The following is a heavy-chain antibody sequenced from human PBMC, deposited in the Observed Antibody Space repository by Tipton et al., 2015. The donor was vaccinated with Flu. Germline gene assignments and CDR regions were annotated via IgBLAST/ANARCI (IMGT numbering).Heavy chain of an antibody. CDR3: AKDRGLRFLEWLNYGMDV. V-gene: IGHV1-46*01. CDR1: GYTFTRYF. Sequence: QMQLVQSGAEVKKPGASVKVSCKTSGYTFTRYFMHWVRQAPGQGLEWMGIINPSGGTTSYAQKFQGRVTMTRDTSTSTVYMELNSLRSEDTAIYYCAKDRGLRFLEWLNYGMDVWGLGTTVTVSS. CDR2: INPSGGTT. J-gene: IGHJ6*02. D-gene: IGHD3-3*01.